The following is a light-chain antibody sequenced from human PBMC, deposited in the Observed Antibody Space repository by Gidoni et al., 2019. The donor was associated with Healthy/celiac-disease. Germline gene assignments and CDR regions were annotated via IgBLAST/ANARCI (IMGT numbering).Light chain of an antibody. CDR2: EVS. J-gene: IGLJ1*01. CDR1: SSDGGGYHY. Sequence: QSALTQPASVSGSPGQSITISCTGTSSDGGGYHYVSWYQQHPGKAPKLLIYEVSNRPSGVSNRFSGSKSGNTASLTISGLQAEDEADYYCSSYTSSSTLGVFGTGTKVTVL. V-gene: IGLV2-14*01. CDR3: SSYTSSSTLGV.